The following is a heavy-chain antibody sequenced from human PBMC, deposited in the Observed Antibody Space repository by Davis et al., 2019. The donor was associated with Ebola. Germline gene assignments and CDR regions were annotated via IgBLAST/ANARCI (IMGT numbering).Heavy chain of an antibody. Sequence: HTGGSLRLSCAASGFTFNTYWIHWVRQAPGKGLVWVSCINRDGSTTTYADSVKGRFTISRDNAKNTLYLQMNNLRVEDTAVYYCATLPGYYWGQGTLVTVSS. D-gene: IGHD1-26*01. V-gene: IGHV3-74*03. CDR3: ATLPGYY. J-gene: IGHJ4*02. CDR1: GFTFNTYW. CDR2: INRDGSTT.